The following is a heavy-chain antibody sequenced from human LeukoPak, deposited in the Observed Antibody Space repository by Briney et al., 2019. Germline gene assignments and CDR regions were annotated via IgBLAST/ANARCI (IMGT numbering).Heavy chain of an antibody. D-gene: IGHD2-2*01. V-gene: IGHV4-30-2*01. CDR2: IYHSGST. J-gene: IGHJ4*02. CDR3: AREVVPAATFDY. CDR1: GGSISSGGYS. Sequence: PSQTLSLTCAVSGGSISSGGYSWSWIRQPPGKGLEWIGYIYHSGSTYYNPSLTSRVTMSVDTSKNQFSLKLTSVTAADTAVYYCAREVVPAATFDYWGQGTLVTVSS.